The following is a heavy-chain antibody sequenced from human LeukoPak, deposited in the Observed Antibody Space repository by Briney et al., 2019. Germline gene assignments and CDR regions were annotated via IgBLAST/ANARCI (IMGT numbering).Heavy chain of an antibody. J-gene: IGHJ4*02. Sequence: PGGSLRLSCAASGFTFSNYWMHWVRQAPGKGLTWVSRINSDGSSTTYADSMKGRFTISRDNAKNTLYLQINSLRAEDTAVYYCARAWDSSGYLTLHWGQGSLVTVSS. V-gene: IGHV3-74*01. CDR3: ARAWDSSGYLTLH. CDR2: INSDGSST. D-gene: IGHD3-22*01. CDR1: GFTFSNYW.